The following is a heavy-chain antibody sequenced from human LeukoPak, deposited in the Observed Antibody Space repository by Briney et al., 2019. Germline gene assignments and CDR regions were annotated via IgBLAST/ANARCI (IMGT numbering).Heavy chain of an antibody. CDR3: ARGSDRGYNYGFDY. Sequence: ASVKVSCKVSGYTLTELSMHWVRQAPGKGLEWMGGFDPEDGETIYAQKFQGRVTMTEDTSTDTAYMELSSLRSEDTAVYYCARGSDRGYNYGFDYWGQGTLVTVSS. V-gene: IGHV1-24*01. D-gene: IGHD5-18*01. J-gene: IGHJ4*02. CDR2: FDPEDGET. CDR1: GYTLTELS.